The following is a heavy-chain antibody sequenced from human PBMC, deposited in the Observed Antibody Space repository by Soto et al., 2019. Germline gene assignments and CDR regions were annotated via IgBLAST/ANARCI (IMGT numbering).Heavy chain of an antibody. V-gene: IGHV4-31*03. J-gene: IGHJ3*02. CDR1: GGSISSGGYY. CDR2: VHHSGST. Sequence: VQLQESGPGLVKPSETLSLTCSVSGGSISSGGYYWSWIRQHPGKGLEWIGYVHHSGSTYYSPSLKSRVTLSIDTSKNQFSLKLSSVPAADTAVYYCARDYDFIQGAFDIWGQGTMVIVSS. CDR3: ARDYDFIQGAFDI. D-gene: IGHD3-16*01.